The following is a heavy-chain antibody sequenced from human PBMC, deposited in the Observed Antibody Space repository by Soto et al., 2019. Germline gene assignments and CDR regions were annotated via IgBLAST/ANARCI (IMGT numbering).Heavy chain of an antibody. CDR1: GYNFTSHY. V-gene: IGHV1-46*01. Sequence: QVQLVQSGAEVKKPGASVKVSCKASGYNFTSHYMHWVRQAPGQGLESMGIIYPRGGTTIYAQKFQCRVTMTRDTSTHTFYMELSSLRSEDTAMYYCARVGYSSTGTTFHYRGLDVWGQGTTVTVSS. D-gene: IGHD3-22*01. J-gene: IGHJ6*02. CDR3: ARVGYSSTGTTFHYRGLDV. CDR2: IYPRGGTT.